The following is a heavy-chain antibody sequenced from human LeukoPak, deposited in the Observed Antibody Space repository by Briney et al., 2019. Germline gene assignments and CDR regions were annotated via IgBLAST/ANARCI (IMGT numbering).Heavy chain of an antibody. D-gene: IGHD3-16*02. J-gene: IGHJ4*02. CDR1: GFTFSNAW. Sequence: GGSLRLSCAASGFTFSNAWMNWVRQAPGKGLEWVGRIKSKTDGGTTDYAAPVKGRFTISRDDSKNTLYLQMNSLKTEDTAVYYCTTVIRGIYDYVWGSYRFDYWGQGTLVTASS. CDR3: TTVIRGIYDYVWGSYRFDY. V-gene: IGHV3-15*07. CDR2: IKSKTDGGTT.